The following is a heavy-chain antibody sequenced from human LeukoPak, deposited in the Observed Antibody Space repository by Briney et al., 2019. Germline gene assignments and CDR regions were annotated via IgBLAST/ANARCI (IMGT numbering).Heavy chain of an antibody. Sequence: GWSLTLSCVRSLLSLHHYSISGVCQAPGKGLEWVSGISGSGASTYYPHSVQGRFTISRDNSKNTLYLQMNSLRAEDTAVYSCAKVTDYNYIYYFDYWGRGRLVTVSS. CDR2: ISGSGAST. J-gene: IGHJ4*02. CDR3: AKVTDYNYIYYFDY. V-gene: IGHV3-23*01. CDR1: LLSLHHYS. D-gene: IGHD5-24*01.